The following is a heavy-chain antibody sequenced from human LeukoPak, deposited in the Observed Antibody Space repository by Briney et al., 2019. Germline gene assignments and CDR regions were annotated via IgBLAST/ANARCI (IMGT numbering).Heavy chain of an antibody. J-gene: IGHJ4*02. CDR2: IYHSGST. V-gene: IGHV4-30-2*01. CDR1: GGSISSGGYY. Sequence: SETLSLTCTVSGGSISSGGYYWSWIRQPPGKGLEWIGYIYHSGSTYYNPSLKSRVTISVDRSKNQFSLKLSSVTAADTAVYYCARRDDSTPGDYWGQGTLVTVSS. CDR3: ARRDDSTPGDY. D-gene: IGHD3-22*01.